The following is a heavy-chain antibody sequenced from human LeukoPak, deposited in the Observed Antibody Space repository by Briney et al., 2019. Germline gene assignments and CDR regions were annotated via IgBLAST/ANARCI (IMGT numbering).Heavy chain of an antibody. CDR1: GYTFTGYY. J-gene: IGHJ6*03. Sequence: GASVKVSCKASGYTFTGYYMHWVRQAPGQGLEWMGWINPNSGGTNYAQKFQGRVTMTRDTSISTAYMELSSLRSEDTAVYYCARGEGSQSSGWYVTGYYYYYMDVWGKGTTVTISS. D-gene: IGHD6-19*01. V-gene: IGHV1-2*02. CDR2: INPNSGGT. CDR3: ARGEGSQSSGWYVTGYYYYYMDV.